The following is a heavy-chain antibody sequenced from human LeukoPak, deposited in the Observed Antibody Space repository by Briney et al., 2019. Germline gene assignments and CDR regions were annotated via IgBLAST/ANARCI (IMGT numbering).Heavy chain of an antibody. V-gene: IGHV1-69*05. J-gene: IGHJ4*02. CDR2: IIPIFGTA. Sequence: ASVKVSCKASGYTFTSYGISWVRQAPGQGLEWMGGIIPIFGTANYAQKFQGRVTITTDESTSTAYMELSSLRSEDTAVYYCARSGSPYSSGWLSGYYFDYWGQGTLVTVSS. D-gene: IGHD6-19*01. CDR3: ARSGSPYSSGWLSGYYFDY. CDR1: GYTFTSYG.